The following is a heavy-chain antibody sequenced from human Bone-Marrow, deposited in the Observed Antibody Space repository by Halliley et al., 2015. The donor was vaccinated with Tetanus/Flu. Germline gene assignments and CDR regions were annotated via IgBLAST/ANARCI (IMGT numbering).Heavy chain of an antibody. CDR2: IYYSGNT. CDR1: GASMFPYY. D-gene: IGHD2-15*01. Sequence: TLSLTCPVSGASMFPYYWSWIRQPPGKGLEWIGYIYYSGNTNYNPSLKTRVTLSVDTSKKQFSLKLTSVTAADTAVYYCARHCSGNSCYTDAFDIWGQGTVVTFSS. V-gene: IGHV4-59*08. J-gene: IGHJ3*02. CDR3: ARHCSGNSCYTDAFDI.